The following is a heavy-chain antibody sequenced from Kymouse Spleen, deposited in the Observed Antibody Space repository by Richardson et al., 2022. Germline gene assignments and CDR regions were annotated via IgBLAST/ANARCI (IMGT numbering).Heavy chain of an antibody. D-gene: IGHD3-10*01. CDR1: GFTFSSYG. J-gene: IGHJ6*02. Sequence: QVQLVESGGGVVQPGRSLRLSCAASGFTFSSYGMHWVRQAPGKGLEWVAVISYDGSNKYYADSVKGRFTISRDNSKNTLYLQMNSLRAEDTAVYYCAKGARGYYYYGMDVWGQGTTVTVSS. CDR3: AKGARGYYYYGMDV. CDR2: ISYDGSNK. V-gene: IGHV3-30*18.